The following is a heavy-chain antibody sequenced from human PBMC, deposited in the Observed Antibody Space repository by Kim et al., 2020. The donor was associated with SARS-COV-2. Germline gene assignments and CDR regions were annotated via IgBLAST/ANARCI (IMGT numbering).Heavy chain of an antibody. CDR2: IGAGVGPT. V-gene: IGHV3-23*01. D-gene: IGHD1-26*01. CDR3: AKRKGGTSGFDY. Sequence: GGSLRLSCAASGFTFSRYSISWVRQAPGKGLEWVSVIGAGVGPTFYADSVKGRFTISRDNSKNTSYLQMNSLSAGDTAVYYCAKRKGGTSGFDYWGQGTLVTVPS. J-gene: IGHJ4*02. CDR1: GFTFSRYS.